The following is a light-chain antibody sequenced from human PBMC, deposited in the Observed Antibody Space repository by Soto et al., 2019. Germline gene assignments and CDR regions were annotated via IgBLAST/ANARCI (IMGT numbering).Light chain of an antibody. J-gene: IGLJ3*02. V-gene: IGLV2-8*01. Sequence: QSVLTQPPSASGSPGQSLTISCTGTSSDVGGYDYVSWYQQHPGKAPKLMIYEVNERPSGVPDRFSGSKSGNTASLTVSGLQAEDEADYYCSSYAGSNNHWVFGGGTKLTVL. CDR3: SSYAGSNNHWV. CDR2: EVN. CDR1: SSDVGGYDY.